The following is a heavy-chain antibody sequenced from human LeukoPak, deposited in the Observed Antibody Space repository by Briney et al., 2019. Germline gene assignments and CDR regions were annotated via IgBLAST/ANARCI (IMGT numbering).Heavy chain of an antibody. D-gene: IGHD2-21*02. CDR2: IIPIFGIT. CDR3: ASNRGGLTSY. CDR1: GGTFSNYA. Sequence: GSSVKVSCKASGGTFSNYAISWVRQAPGQGLEWMGRIIPIFGITNYAQKFQGRVTITTDESTSTAYMELITLRSEDTAAYYCASNRGGLTSYWGQGTLVTVSS. J-gene: IGHJ4*02. V-gene: IGHV1-69*05.